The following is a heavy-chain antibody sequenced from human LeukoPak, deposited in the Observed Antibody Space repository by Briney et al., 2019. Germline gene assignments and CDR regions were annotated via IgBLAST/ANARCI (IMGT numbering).Heavy chain of an antibody. Sequence: PSETLSLTCAVYGGSFSGYYWSWIRQPPGKGLEWIGEINHSGSTNYNPSLKSRVTISVDTSKNQFSLKLSSVTAADTAVYYCARGGITMVREYNDYWGQGTLVTVSS. CDR3: ARGGITMVREYNDY. CDR2: INHSGST. J-gene: IGHJ4*02. V-gene: IGHV4-34*01. D-gene: IGHD3-10*01. CDR1: GGSFSGYY.